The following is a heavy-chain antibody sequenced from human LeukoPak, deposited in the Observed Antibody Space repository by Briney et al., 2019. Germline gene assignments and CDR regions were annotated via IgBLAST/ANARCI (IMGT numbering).Heavy chain of an antibody. CDR3: ARDERVGATSFY. J-gene: IGHJ4*02. CDR2: TYTSGST. Sequence: SQTLSLTCTVSGGSISSGSYYWSWVRQPAGKGLEWIGRTYTSGSTNYNPSLKSRVTISVDTSKNQFSLKLSSVTAADTAVYYCARDERVGATSFYWGQGTLVTVSS. D-gene: IGHD1-26*01. CDR1: GGSISSGSYY. V-gene: IGHV4-61*02.